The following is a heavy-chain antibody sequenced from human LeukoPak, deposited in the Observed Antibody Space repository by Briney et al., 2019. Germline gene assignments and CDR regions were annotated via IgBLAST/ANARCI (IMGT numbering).Heavy chain of an antibody. CDR1: GFTFSSYA. CDR3: ARDREYSSSWYGGALDY. V-gene: IGHV3-30*04. J-gene: IGHJ4*02. Sequence: GRSLRLSCAASGFTFSSYAMPWVRKAPGKGLEWVAVISYDGSNKYYADSVKGRFTISRDNSKNTLYLQMNSLRAEDTAVYYCARDREYSSSWYGGALDYWGQGTLVTVSS. CDR2: ISYDGSNK. D-gene: IGHD6-13*01.